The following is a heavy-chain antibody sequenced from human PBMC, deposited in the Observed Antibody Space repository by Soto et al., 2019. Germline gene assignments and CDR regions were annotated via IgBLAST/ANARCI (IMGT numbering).Heavy chain of an antibody. D-gene: IGHD2-8*01. J-gene: IGHJ6*02. CDR2: ISGYNGDT. CDR1: GYTFTRYG. V-gene: IGHV1-18*01. CDR3: AKNGQPPYYFCGMDV. Sequence: QGQLVQSGAEVKKPGASVQVSCKASGYTFTRYGIIWVRQAPGQGLEWMGWISGYNGDTNYAQKFQGRVTMTIDTSTSTAYMELRSLTSDDTAVYYCAKNGQPPYYFCGMDVWGQGTTVTVSS.